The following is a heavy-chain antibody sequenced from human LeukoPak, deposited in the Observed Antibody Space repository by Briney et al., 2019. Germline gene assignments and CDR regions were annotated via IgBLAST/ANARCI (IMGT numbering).Heavy chain of an antibody. CDR1: GGSISSSSYY. J-gene: IGHJ4*02. CDR3: ARRYCSSTSCLFDY. D-gene: IGHD2-2*01. Sequence: SETLSLTCTVSGGSISSSSYYWGWIRQPPGKGLEWIGSIYYSGSTYYNPSLKSRVTISVDTSKNQFSLKLSSVTAADTYVYYCARRYCSSTSCLFDYWGQGTLVTVSS. CDR2: IYYSGST. V-gene: IGHV4-39*07.